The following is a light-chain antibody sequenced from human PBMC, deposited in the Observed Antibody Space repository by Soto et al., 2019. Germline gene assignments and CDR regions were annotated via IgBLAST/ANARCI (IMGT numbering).Light chain of an antibody. CDR3: SSYAGGNTFVL. V-gene: IGLV2-23*02. CDR2: EVN. Sequence: QSVLTQPASVSGSPGQSITISCTGTSSDVGSYNLVSWYQQHPGKAPRLIIYEVNKRPSGVSNVFSGSKSGNTASLTISGLQAEDEADYYCSSYAGGNTFVLFGGVPKLTVL. J-gene: IGLJ2*01. CDR1: SSDVGSYNL.